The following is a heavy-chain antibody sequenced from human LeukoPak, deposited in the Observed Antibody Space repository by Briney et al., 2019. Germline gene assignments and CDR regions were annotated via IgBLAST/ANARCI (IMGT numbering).Heavy chain of an antibody. CDR3: AKVPHPYDSRGYFHFDY. CDR2: IRYDGSNK. V-gene: IGHV3-30*02. CDR1: GFTFSSYS. J-gene: IGHJ4*02. D-gene: IGHD3-22*01. Sequence: GGSLRLSCAASGFTFSSYSMNWVRQAPGKGLEWVAFIRYDGSNKYYADSVKGRFTISRDNSKNTLYLQMNSLRAEDTAVYYCAKVPHPYDSRGYFHFDYWGQGTLVTVSS.